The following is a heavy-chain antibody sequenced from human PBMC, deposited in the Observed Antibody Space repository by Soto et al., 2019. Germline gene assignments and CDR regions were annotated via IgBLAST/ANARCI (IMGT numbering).Heavy chain of an antibody. Sequence: QLQLQESGPGLVKPSETLSLTCTVSGGSISSSSYYWGWIRQPPGKGLEWIGSIYYSGSTYYNPSLKSRVTISVDTSKNQFSLKLSSVPAADTAVYYCARLSGGAYDDYDPYYFDYWGQGTLVTVSS. J-gene: IGHJ4*02. D-gene: IGHD4-17*01. CDR1: GGSISSSSYY. V-gene: IGHV4-39*01. CDR3: ARLSGGAYDDYDPYYFDY. CDR2: IYYSGST.